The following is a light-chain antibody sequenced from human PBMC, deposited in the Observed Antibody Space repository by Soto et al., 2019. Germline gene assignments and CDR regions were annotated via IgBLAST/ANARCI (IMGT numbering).Light chain of an antibody. Sequence: QSVLTQPPSASGTPGQRVTISCSGSSSNIGRNYVFWYQHLPGTAPKLLIYGNGNRPSGIPDRFSGSKSGTSASLAITGLQAEDEADYYCQSYDTSLSGSEVFGTGTKVTAL. J-gene: IGLJ1*01. CDR2: GNG. CDR3: QSYDTSLSGSEV. CDR1: SSNIGRNY. V-gene: IGLV1-40*01.